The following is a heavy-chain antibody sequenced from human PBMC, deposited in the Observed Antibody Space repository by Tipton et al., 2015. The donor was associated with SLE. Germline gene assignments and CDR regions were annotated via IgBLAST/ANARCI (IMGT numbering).Heavy chain of an antibody. CDR3: ARTLGAIAHTVYDAFDI. D-gene: IGHD1-26*01. V-gene: IGHV4-59*01. J-gene: IGHJ3*02. CDR1: GGSITNYY. Sequence: TLSLTCTVSGGSITNYYWNWIRQPPGKGLEWIGYIHYSGTTHHNPSLKSRVTMSVDMSKNQFSLRLTSVTAADTAVYYCARTLGAIAHTVYDAFDIWGQGKMVTVSS. CDR2: IHYSGTT.